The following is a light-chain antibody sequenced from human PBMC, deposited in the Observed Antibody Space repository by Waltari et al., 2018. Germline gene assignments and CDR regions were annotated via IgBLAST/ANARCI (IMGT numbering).Light chain of an antibody. Sequence: DIKGTQSPSSLSASVGARVTISCRASQSISDYLNWFHQKPGKVPKLVIYEASTLQSGVPSRFSGSASGTLFTLTINNLQPEDFGTYYCQQSYRTPLTFGGGTKVEIK. J-gene: IGKJ4*01. CDR3: QQSYRTPLT. CDR1: QSISDY. V-gene: IGKV1-39*01. CDR2: EAS.